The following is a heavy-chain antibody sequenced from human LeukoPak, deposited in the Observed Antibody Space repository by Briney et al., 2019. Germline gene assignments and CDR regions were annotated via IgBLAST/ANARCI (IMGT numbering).Heavy chain of an antibody. D-gene: IGHD3-22*01. V-gene: IGHV1-69*13. CDR1: GGIFSSYA. CDR3: ARGSYYYDSSGYYPVLLDI. J-gene: IGHJ3*02. CDR2: IVPIFGTA. Sequence: ASVKVSCKASGGIFSSYAISWVRQAPGQGLEWVGGIVPIFGTANYAQKFQGRVTITADESTSTAYMELSSLRSEDTAVYYCARGSYYYDSSGYYPVLLDIWGQGTMVTVSS.